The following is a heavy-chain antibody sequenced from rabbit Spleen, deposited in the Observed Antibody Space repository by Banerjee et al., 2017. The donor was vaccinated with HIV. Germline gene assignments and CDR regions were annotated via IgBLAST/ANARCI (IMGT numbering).Heavy chain of an antibody. CDR1: GFTLSSYY. V-gene: IGHV1S7*01. D-gene: IGHD8-1*01. J-gene: IGHJ3*01. CDR3: ARDGAGGSYCAV. CDR2: IDPVFGIT. Sequence: QELVESGGGLVQPGESLKVSCKASGFTLSSYYMNWVRQAPGKGLEWIGYIDPVFGITYYANWVNGRFSISRENAQNTVFLQMTSLTAADTATYFCARDGAGGSYCAVWGQGTLVTV.